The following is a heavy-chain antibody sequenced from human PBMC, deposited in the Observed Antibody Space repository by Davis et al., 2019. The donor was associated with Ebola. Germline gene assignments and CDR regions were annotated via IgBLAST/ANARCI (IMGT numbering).Heavy chain of an antibody. V-gene: IGHV3-30*18. CDR1: GFSFSSYW. Sequence: GESLKISCVASGFSFSSYWMHWVRQAPGKGLEWVAVISYDGSYQFYADSLKGRFTISRDNSKKTLYLQMSSPRTEDTAVYYCAKGQDSGMAPGDYWGQGTVVTVSS. J-gene: IGHJ4*02. CDR2: ISYDGSYQ. CDR3: AKGQDSGMAPGDY. D-gene: IGHD5-18*01.